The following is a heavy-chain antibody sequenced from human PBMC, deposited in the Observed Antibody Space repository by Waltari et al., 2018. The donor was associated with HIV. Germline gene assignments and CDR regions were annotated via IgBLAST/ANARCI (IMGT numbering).Heavy chain of an antibody. J-gene: IGHJ4*02. CDR1: GFTFSTYC. Sequence: EVQLVESGGGLVQPGGSLRLSCAASGFTFSTYCIHWVRQAPGKGLVWVSRINSDGSSTNYADSVKGRFTTSRDNAKNTLYLQMNSLRAEDTAVYYCARVGGWVSPIANWGQGTLVTVSS. V-gene: IGHV3-74*01. CDR2: INSDGSST. CDR3: ARVGGWVSPIAN. D-gene: IGHD3-10*01.